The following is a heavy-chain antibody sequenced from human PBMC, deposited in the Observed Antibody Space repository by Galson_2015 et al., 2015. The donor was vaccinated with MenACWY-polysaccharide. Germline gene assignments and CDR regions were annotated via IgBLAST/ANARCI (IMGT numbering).Heavy chain of an antibody. Sequence: SVKVSCKASGYRFTDYAIHWVRQAPEQSLEWMGWINAGNGKTKYSQNFQGRVTMTRDTSATTGYMELSSLRHEDTAIYYCARYEWELQGGNWFDPWGQGTLVTVSS. CDR1: GYRFTDYA. J-gene: IGHJ5*02. CDR2: INAGNGKT. CDR3: ARYEWELQGGNWFDP. D-gene: IGHD1-26*01. V-gene: IGHV1-3*01.